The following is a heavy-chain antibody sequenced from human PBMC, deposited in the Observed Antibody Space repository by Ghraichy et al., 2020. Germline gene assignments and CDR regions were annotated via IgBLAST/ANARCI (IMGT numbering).Heavy chain of an antibody. J-gene: IGHJ6*02. Sequence: LSLTCAASGFTFSTYAMSWVRQAPGKGLDWVSTVSGSGGGTYYADSGKGRFTISRDNSKNTLFLQMNGLRADDTAVYYCAKMHGAGSHYYYDMNVWGQATTVTVSS. V-gene: IGHV3-23*01. CDR2: VSGSGGGT. CDR1: GFTFSTYA. CDR3: AKMHGAGSHYYYDMNV. D-gene: IGHD3-10*01.